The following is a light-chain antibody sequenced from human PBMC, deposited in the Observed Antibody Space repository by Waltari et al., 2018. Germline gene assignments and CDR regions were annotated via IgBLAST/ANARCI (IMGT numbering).Light chain of an antibody. CDR3: AAWDDSLSCPV. V-gene: IGLV1-47*01. CDR2: RNK. J-gene: IGLJ2*01. Sequence: QSVLTQPPSASGTTGQRVTIPCSGSSSNIGRNYVTWYQQLPGTAPRLLIYRNKQPPSGVPDLFSGSKSGTSASLAISGLRSEDEADYYCAAWDDSLSCPVFGGGTKLTVL. CDR1: SSNIGRNY.